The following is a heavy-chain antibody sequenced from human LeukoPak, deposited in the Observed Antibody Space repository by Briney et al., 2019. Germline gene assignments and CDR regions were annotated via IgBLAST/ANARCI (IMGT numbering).Heavy chain of an antibody. CDR3: ATGKHLGRYYYDSRCWFDP. CDR1: GYTFTGYY. CDR2: INPSGGST. J-gene: IGHJ5*02. Sequence: GASVKVSCKASGYTFTGYYMHWVRQAPGQGLEWMGWINPSGGSTSYAQKFQGRVTMTRDMSTSTVYMELSSLRSEDTAVYYCATGKHLGRYYYDSRCWFDPWGQGTLVTVSS. D-gene: IGHD3-22*01. V-gene: IGHV1-46*01.